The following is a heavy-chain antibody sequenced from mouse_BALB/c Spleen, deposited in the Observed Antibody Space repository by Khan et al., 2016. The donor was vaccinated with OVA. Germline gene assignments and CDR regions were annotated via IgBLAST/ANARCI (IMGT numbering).Heavy chain of an antibody. CDR2: IDPENGDT. V-gene: IGHV14-4*02. CDR1: GFNIKDYN. D-gene: IGHD1-1*01. CDR3: NAFPYYYGRYGFAY. J-gene: IGHJ3*01. Sequence: IQLVQSGAELVRSGASVKLSCTASGFNIKDYNMHWVKQRPEQGLEWIGWIDPENGDTEYAPKFQGKATMTADTSSNTAYLQFSSLTSEDTAVDYCNAFPYYYGRYGFAYWGQVTLVTVSA.